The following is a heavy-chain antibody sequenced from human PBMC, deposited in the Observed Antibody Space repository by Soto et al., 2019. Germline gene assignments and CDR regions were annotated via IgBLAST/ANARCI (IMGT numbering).Heavy chain of an antibody. V-gene: IGHV5-10-1*01. D-gene: IGHD2-2*01. CDR2: IDPSDSYT. Sequence: PGESLKISCKGSGYSFTSYWISWVRQMPGKGLEWMGRIDPSDSYTNYSPSFQGHVTISADKSISTAYLQWSSLKASDTAMYYCARKGRCSSTSCYSLDYYYYGMDVCGQGTTVT. CDR1: GYSFTSYW. J-gene: IGHJ6*02. CDR3: ARKGRCSSTSCYSLDYYYYGMDV.